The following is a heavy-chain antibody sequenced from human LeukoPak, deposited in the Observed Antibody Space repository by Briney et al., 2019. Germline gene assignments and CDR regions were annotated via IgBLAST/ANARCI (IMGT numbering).Heavy chain of an antibody. CDR1: GFTFSSYW. Sequence: PGGSLRLSCAASGFTFSSYWMHWVRQAPGKGLVWVSRINSDGSSTSYADSVKGRFTISRDNSKNTLYLQMNSLRAEDTAAYFCAKSMVYYYDSTVYNYYYYGMDVWGQGTTVTVSS. J-gene: IGHJ6*02. CDR3: AKSMVYYYDSTVYNYYYYGMDV. D-gene: IGHD3-22*01. CDR2: INSDGSST. V-gene: IGHV3-74*01.